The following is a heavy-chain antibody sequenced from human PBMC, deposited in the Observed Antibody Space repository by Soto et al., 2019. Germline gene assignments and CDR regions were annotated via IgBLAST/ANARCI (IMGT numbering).Heavy chain of an antibody. CDR2: INPNSGGT. D-gene: IGHD3-3*01. CDR3: ARDRNRFLEWLQTGYYYYGMDV. V-gene: IGHV1-2*04. CDR1: GYTFTGYY. Sequence: GASVKVSCKASGYTFTGYYMHWVRQAPGQGLEWMGWINPNSGGTNYAQKFQGWVTMTRDTSISTAYMELSRLRSDDTAVYYCARDRNRFLEWLQTGYYYYGMDVWGQGTTVTVSS. J-gene: IGHJ6*02.